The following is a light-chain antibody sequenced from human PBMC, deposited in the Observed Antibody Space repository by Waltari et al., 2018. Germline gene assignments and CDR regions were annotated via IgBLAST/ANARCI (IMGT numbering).Light chain of an antibody. CDR3: QASYTTPYS. V-gene: IGKV1-39*01. CDR2: AAS. J-gene: IGKJ2*03. CDR1: KHIRSH. Sequence: DLQMTQSPSSLSASVGDRVTNSCLASKHIRSHLSWDQQKPGVAPKLVIYAASTLQSGVPSRFSGSGSGTNFTLTITSLQAEDFATYFCQASYTTPYSFGQGTKVEIK.